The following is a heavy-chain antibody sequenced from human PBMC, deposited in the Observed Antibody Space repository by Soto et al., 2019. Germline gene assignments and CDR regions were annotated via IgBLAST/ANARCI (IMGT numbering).Heavy chain of an antibody. V-gene: IGHV3-48*04. D-gene: IGHD3-22*01. Sequence: EVQLVESGGGLVQPGGSLRLSCAASGFTFSSYSMNWVRQAPGKGLEWVSYISSSSSTIYYADSVKGRFTIYRDNAKNSLYLQMNRLSAEATDVYYCVRGSRDYYESSGFEYGGEGTLVTVSS. J-gene: IGHJ4*02. CDR1: GFTFSSYS. CDR2: ISSSSSTI. CDR3: VRGSRDYYESSGFEY.